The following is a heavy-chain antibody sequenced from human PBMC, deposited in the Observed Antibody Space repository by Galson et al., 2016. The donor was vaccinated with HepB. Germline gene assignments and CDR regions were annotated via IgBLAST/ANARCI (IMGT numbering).Heavy chain of an antibody. CDR3: AKSGTYSSSSGWFDP. CDR2: ISWNSGNT. CDR1: GFNFDDYA. D-gene: IGHD6-6*01. Sequence: AASGFNFDDYAMHWVRQAPGKGLEWVSGISWNSGNTDYVDSVKGRFTISRDNAKNSLYLQMNGLRPEDTALYYCAKSGTYSSSSGWFDPWGQGTLVTVSS. V-gene: IGHV3-9*01. J-gene: IGHJ5*02.